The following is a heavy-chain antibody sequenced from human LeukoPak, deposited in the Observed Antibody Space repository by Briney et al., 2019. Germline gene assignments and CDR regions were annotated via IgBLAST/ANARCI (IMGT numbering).Heavy chain of an antibody. V-gene: IGHV3-30-3*01. CDR3: ARDLYYYDSSGYYGSDY. CDR2: ISFGGTIK. D-gene: IGHD3-22*01. Sequence: GRSLRLSCAASGFILSPYSMHWVRQAPGKGLEWVAVISFGGTIKYYGDSVNGRFTISRDNAKNTLYLQMNSLRGEDTAVYYCARDLYYYDSSGYYGSDYWGQGTLVTVSS. J-gene: IGHJ4*02. CDR1: GFILSPYS.